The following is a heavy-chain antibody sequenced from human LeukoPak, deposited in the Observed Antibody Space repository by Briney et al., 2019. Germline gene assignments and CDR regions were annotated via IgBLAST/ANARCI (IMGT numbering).Heavy chain of an antibody. V-gene: IGHV1-2*02. J-gene: IGHJ4*02. Sequence: ASVKVSCKASGYTFTRYYMHWVRQAPGQGREWMGWINPDSGGTNYAQKFQGRVTMTRDTSISTAYMELSRLRSDDTAVYYCARESARSGSIDYWGQGTLVTVSS. CDR1: GYTFTRYY. D-gene: IGHD3-10*01. CDR3: ARESARSGSIDY. CDR2: INPDSGGT.